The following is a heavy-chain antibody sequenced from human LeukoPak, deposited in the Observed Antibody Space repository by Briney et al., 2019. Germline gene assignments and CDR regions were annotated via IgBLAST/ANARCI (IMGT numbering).Heavy chain of an antibody. CDR1: GFTFTNAW. CDR3: TTDSLAVAGTSCFDF. CDR2: VKSMADGGTT. V-gene: IGHV3-15*01. D-gene: IGHD6-19*01. J-gene: IGHJ4*02. Sequence: GGSLRLSCVASGFTFTNAWMSRVRQAPGKGLEWVGCVKSMADGGTTDYAAPVKGRFTISRDDSKNTLYLQVNSLQSEDTAVYYCTTDSLAVAGTSCFDFWGQGTLVAVSS.